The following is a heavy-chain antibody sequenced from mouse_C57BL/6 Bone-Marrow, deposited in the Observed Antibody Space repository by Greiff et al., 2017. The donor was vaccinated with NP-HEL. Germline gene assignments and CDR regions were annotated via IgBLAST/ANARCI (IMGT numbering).Heavy chain of an antibody. D-gene: IGHD2-4*01. CDR1: GYTFTSYG. CDR3: AGKAIYYDYDEGLYWYFDV. J-gene: IGHJ1*03. CDR2: IYIGNGYT. Sequence: EVQLQQSGAELVRPGSSVKMSCKTSGYTFTSYGINWVKQRPGQGLEWIGYIYIGNGYTEYNEKFKGKATLTSDTSSSTAYMQLSSLTSEDSAIYFCAGKAIYYDYDEGLYWYFDVWGTGTTVTVSS. V-gene: IGHV1-58*01.